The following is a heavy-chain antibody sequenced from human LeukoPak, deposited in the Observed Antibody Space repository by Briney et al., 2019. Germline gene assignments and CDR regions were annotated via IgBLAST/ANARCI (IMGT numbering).Heavy chain of an antibody. J-gene: IGHJ4*02. D-gene: IGHD2-2*01. CDR1: GCSISSYY. CDR3: ARVLVVPAEAPDY. CDR2: INYSGST. V-gene: IGHV4-59*12. Sequence: SETLSLTCTVSGCSISSYYWNWIRQPPGKGLEWIGYINYSGSTNYNPSLKSRVTISVDTSKNQFSLKLSSVTAADTAVYYCARVLVVPAEAPDYWGQGTLVTVSS.